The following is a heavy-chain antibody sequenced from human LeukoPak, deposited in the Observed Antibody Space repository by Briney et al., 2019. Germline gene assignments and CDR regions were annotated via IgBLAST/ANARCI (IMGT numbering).Heavy chain of an antibody. CDR3: ARWLMATPGGPFDY. D-gene: IGHD5-24*01. V-gene: IGHV4-61*02. J-gene: IGHJ4*02. CDR2: IYTSGST. Sequence: SETLSLTCTVSGGSISSGSYYWSWIRQPAGKGLEWIGRIYTSGSTNYNPSLKSRVTISVDTSKNQFSLKLSSVTAADTAVYYCARWLMATPGGPFDYWGQGTLVTVSS. CDR1: GGSISSGSYY.